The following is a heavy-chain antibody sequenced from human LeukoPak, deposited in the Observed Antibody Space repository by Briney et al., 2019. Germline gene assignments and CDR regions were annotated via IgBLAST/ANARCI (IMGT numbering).Heavy chain of an antibody. J-gene: IGHJ4*02. CDR2: IYYGGST. V-gene: IGHV4-39*01. D-gene: IGHD4-17*01. CDR1: GGSISSSSYY. CDR3: ARGGELTVTTFDY. Sequence: PSETLSLTCTVSGGSISSSSYYWGWIRQPPGKGLEWIGSIYYGGSTYYNPSLKSRVTISVDTSKNQFSLKLSSVTAADTAVYYCARGGELTVTTFDYWGQGTLVTVSS.